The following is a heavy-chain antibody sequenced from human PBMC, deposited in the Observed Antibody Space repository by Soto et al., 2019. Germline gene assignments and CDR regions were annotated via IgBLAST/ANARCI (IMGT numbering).Heavy chain of an antibody. CDR2: IQSGGRT. Sequence: EVQLVESGGGLAQPGGSLRLSWAAPGFTARSNYMTWVRKAPGTGLEGASLIQSGGRTYYAGSVRGRFTISRDNSKNTLFLQMNSLRVEDTAVYYCARDDVHCSGGRCYGVPMDVWGKGTTVTVSS. CDR1: GFTARSNY. J-gene: IGHJ6*03. V-gene: IGHV3-66*01. D-gene: IGHD2-15*01. CDR3: ARDDVHCSGGRCYGVPMDV.